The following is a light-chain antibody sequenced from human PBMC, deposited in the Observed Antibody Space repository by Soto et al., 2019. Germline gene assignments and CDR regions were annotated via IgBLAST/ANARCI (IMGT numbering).Light chain of an antibody. CDR3: QQYDTYSRT. V-gene: IGKV4-1*01. CDR2: WAS. Sequence: DIVMAQSPDSLAVSLGERATVNCKSSQSVLSTSNNKNYLAWYQQKPGQPPKALIYWASTRESGVPDRFSGSGSGTDFTLTISDLQPDDFATYYCQQYDTYSRTFGQGTKVEI. J-gene: IGKJ1*01. CDR1: QSVLSTSNNKNY.